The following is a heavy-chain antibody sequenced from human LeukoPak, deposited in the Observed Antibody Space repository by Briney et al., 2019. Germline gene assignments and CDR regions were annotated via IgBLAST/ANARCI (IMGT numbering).Heavy chain of an antibody. Sequence: ASVNVSCKASGYTFTSYYMHWVRQAPGQGLEWMGIINPSGGSTSYAQKFQGRVTMTRDTSTSTVYMELSSLRSEDTAVYCCARASVAAAGDYWGQGTLVTVSS. D-gene: IGHD6-13*01. CDR2: INPSGGST. V-gene: IGHV1-46*01. CDR3: ARASVAAAGDY. CDR1: GYTFTSYY. J-gene: IGHJ4*02.